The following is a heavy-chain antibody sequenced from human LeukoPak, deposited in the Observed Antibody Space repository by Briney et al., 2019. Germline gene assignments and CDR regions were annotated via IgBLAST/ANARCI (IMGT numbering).Heavy chain of an antibody. CDR3: ARVEVGATTFYGY. Sequence: SETLSLTCTVSGGSISSSSYYWGWIRQPPGKGLGWIGSIYYSGSTYYNPSLKSRVTISVDTSKNQFSLKLSSVTAADTAVYYCARVEVGATTFYGYWGQGTLVTVSS. J-gene: IGHJ4*02. CDR1: GGSISSSSYY. V-gene: IGHV4-39*07. D-gene: IGHD1-26*01. CDR2: IYYSGST.